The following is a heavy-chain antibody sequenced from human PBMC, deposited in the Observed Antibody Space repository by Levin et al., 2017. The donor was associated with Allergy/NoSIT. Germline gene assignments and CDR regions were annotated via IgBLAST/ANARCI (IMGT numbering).Heavy chain of an antibody. Sequence: PSETLSLTCAVSGGSISSSNWWSWVRQPPGKGLEWIGEIYHSGSTNYNPSLKSRVTISVDKSKNQFSLKLSSVTAADTAVYYCASGNDYGDYPDAFDIWGQGTMVTVSS. V-gene: IGHV4-4*02. J-gene: IGHJ3*02. CDR3: ASGNDYGDYPDAFDI. CDR2: IYHSGST. D-gene: IGHD4-17*01. CDR1: GGSISSSNW.